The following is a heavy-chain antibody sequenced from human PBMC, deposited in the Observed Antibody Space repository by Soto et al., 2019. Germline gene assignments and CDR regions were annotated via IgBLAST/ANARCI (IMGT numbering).Heavy chain of an antibody. J-gene: IGHJ6*02. CDR3: TLLENPPDIVATITYYYGMDV. CDR1: GYTFTSYA. V-gene: IGHV1-3*01. CDR2: INAGNGNT. Sequence: ASVKVSCKASGYTFTSYAMHWVRQAPGQRLEWMGWINAGNGNTKYSQKFQGRVTITRDTSASTAYMELSSLRSEDTAVYYCTLLENPPDIVATITYYYGMDVWGQGTTVTVSS. D-gene: IGHD5-12*01.